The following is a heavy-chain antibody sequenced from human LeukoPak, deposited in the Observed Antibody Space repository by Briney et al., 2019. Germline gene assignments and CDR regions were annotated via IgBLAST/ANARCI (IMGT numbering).Heavy chain of an antibody. V-gene: IGHV1-2*02. CDR3: ARDKPCSGGSCLGY. CDR1: GYTFTSYD. CDR2: ISPNSGGT. J-gene: IGHJ4*02. Sequence: ASVKVSCKASGYTFTSYDINWVRQATGQGLEWVGWISPNSGGTNYAQKFQGRVTMTRDTSISTAYMELSRLRSDDTAVYYCARDKPCSGGSCLGYWGQGTLVTVSS. D-gene: IGHD2-15*01.